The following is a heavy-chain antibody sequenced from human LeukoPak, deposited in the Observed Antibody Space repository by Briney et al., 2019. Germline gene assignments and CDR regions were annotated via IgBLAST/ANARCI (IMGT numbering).Heavy chain of an antibody. Sequence: GESLKISCKTSGYSFITYWIGWVRQMPGKGLEWMGVIFPPNSDTRYNPSLQGQVTISADKSISTAYLQWGSLKASDTAMYYCATQPGGYNSPIDYWGQGTLVTVSS. V-gene: IGHV5-51*01. D-gene: IGHD5-18*01. CDR1: GYSFITYW. CDR3: ATQPGGYNSPIDY. J-gene: IGHJ4*02. CDR2: IFPPNSDT.